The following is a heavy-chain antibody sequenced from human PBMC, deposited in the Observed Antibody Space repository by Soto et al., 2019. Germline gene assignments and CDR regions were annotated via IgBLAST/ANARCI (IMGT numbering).Heavy chain of an antibody. J-gene: IGHJ6*03. Sequence: EVQLVESGGGLVQPGGSLRLSCAASGFTVSSNYMSWVRQAPGKGLEWVSVIYSGGSTYYADSVKGRFTISRDNSKNTLYLQMNSLRAEDTAVYYCARARAYYYYYMDVWGKGTTVTVSS. CDR1: GFTVSSNY. V-gene: IGHV3-66*01. CDR2: IYSGGST. CDR3: ARARAYYYYYMDV.